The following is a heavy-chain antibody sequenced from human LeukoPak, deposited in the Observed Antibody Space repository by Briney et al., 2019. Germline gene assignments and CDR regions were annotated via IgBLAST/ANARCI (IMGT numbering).Heavy chain of an antibody. Sequence: PSETLSLTCTVSGGSISSYDWSWIRQPPGKGLEWIGYICYSGSTNYNPSLKSRVTISVDTSENQFSLKLSSVTAADTAVYYCATLREGYCSGGSCYDFGMDVWGQGTPVTVSS. J-gene: IGHJ6*02. CDR1: GGSISSYD. CDR2: ICYSGST. D-gene: IGHD2-15*01. CDR3: ATLREGYCSGGSCYDFGMDV. V-gene: IGHV4-59*01.